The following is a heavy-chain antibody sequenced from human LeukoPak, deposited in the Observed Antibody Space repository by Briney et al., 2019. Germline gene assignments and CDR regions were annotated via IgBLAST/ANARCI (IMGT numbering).Heavy chain of an antibody. J-gene: IGHJ4*02. CDR3: AKDHGTVYEYDSSGYYYDY. V-gene: IGHV3-23*01. CDR2: ISGSGGST. Sequence: PGGSLRLSCAASGFTFSSYAMSWVRQAPGKGLEWVSGISGSGGSTYYADSVKGRFTISRDNSKHPLYLQMNRLRAEDTAVYYCAKDHGTVYEYDSSGYYYDYWGQGTLVTVSS. CDR1: GFTFSSYA. D-gene: IGHD3-22*01.